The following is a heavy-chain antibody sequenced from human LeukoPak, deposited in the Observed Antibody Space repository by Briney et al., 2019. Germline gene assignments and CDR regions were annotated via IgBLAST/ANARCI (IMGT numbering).Heavy chain of an antibody. Sequence: GGSLRLSCAASGFTFNSYNMNWVRQAPGKGLEWVSCISRSSSYLYYADSVKGRFTISRDNAKNSLYLQMNSLRAEDTAVYYCAKGQAGIAAAGLDYWGQGTLVTVSS. CDR2: ISRSSSYL. D-gene: IGHD6-13*01. CDR3: AKGQAGIAAAGLDY. J-gene: IGHJ4*02. V-gene: IGHV3-21*04. CDR1: GFTFNSYN.